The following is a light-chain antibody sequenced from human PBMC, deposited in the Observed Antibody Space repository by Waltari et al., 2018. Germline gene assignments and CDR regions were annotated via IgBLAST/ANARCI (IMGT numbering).Light chain of an antibody. CDR2: RTS. Sequence: PGAGAILSCRASQSIDSTYVAWYQQTPGRAPRLLLYRTSSRATGIPDRFTGSGSGKDFTLTISRLEPEDFAVYYCQQYFRSPFTFGQGTKVDI. V-gene: IGKV3-20*01. CDR3: QQYFRSPFT. CDR1: QSIDSTY. J-gene: IGKJ2*01.